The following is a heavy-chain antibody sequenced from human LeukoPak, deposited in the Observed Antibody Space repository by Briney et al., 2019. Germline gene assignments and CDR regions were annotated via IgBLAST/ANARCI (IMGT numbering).Heavy chain of an antibody. CDR1: GYTFTAYY. V-gene: IGHV1-2*02. J-gene: IGHJ5*02. Sequence: GASVKVSCKASGYTFTAYYIHWVRQAPGQGLEWMGWMDPVGVGTKYAQRFQGRVTMSRYSSIRTAYMQLSRLRSDDTADTAVYYCARGVGSSWLDPWGQGTLVTVSS. CDR2: MDPVGVGT. D-gene: IGHD2-15*01. CDR3: ARGVGSSWLDP.